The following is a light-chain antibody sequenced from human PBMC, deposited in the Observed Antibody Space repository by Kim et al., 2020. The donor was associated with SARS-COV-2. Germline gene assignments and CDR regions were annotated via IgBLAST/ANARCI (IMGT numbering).Light chain of an antibody. V-gene: IGKV3-15*01. CDR3: QHFNNWPRVT. J-gene: IGKJ4*01. Sequence: SPGERATLSRRASQSFSSNLAWYQQKPGQAPRLLIYGASTRATGIPARFSGSGSGTEFTLTISSLQSEDFAVYYCQHFNNWPRVTFGGGTKVDIK. CDR2: GAS. CDR1: QSFSSN.